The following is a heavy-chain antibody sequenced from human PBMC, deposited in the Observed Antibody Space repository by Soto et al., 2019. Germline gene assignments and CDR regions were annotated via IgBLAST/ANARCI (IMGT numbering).Heavy chain of an antibody. V-gene: IGHV4-31*03. CDR3: ARVSLGYYGSGSYPNWFDP. CDR2: MSYSGST. CDR1: GGSISSGGYY. Sequence: QVQLQESGPGLVKPSQTLSLTCTVSGGSISSGGYYWSWIRQHPGKGLEWIGYMSYSGSTYYNPSLKSRVTKSVDTSKNQFSLKLSSVTAADTAVYYCARVSLGYYGSGSYPNWFDPWGQGTLVTVSS. J-gene: IGHJ5*02. D-gene: IGHD3-10*01.